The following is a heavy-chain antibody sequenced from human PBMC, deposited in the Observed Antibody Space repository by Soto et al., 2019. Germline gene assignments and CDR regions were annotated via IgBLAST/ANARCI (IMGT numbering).Heavy chain of an antibody. J-gene: IGHJ4*02. CDR1: GFTFSSYA. V-gene: IGHV3-30-3*01. D-gene: IGHD1-20*01. Sequence: PGGSLRLSCAASGFTFSSYAMHWVRQAPGKGLEWVAVISYDGSNKYYADSVKGRFTISRDNSKNTLYLQMNSLRAEDTAVYYCASPRLSSDGMTPIDSWGQATLVTDS. CDR2: ISYDGSNK. CDR3: ASPRLSSDGMTPIDS.